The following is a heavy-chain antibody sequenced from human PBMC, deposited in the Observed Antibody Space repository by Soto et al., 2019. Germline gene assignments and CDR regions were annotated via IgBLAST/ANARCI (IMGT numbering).Heavy chain of an antibody. CDR2: ISHTGTT. J-gene: IGHJ5*02. Sequence: TLSLTCTVSCGSISSGDYYWAWIRQPPGRGLEWIGSISHTGTTSYNPSLKSRVSVSLDKSKNQFSLRLSSVTAADMAVYFCARAVSPYFGTWFDPWGQGTLVTVSS. CDR3: ARAVSPYFGTWFDP. CDR1: CGSISSGDYY. V-gene: IGHV4-30-2*01. D-gene: IGHD3-10*01.